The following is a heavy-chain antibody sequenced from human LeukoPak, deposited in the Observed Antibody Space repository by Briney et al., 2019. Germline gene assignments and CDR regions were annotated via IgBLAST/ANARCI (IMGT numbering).Heavy chain of an antibody. CDR2: IHPKTGRT. V-gene: IGHV1-2*02. Sequence: ASVMISCKVSGYTCIANYFHWGRQAPGQGVEWVGWIHPKTGRTHYAQNFQGRVTLTRDTSISTAYMYLSGLTSDDTAIYYCARDHNWGPDFWGQGTLVTVSS. CDR1: GYTCIANY. D-gene: IGHD7-27*01. CDR3: ARDHNWGPDF. J-gene: IGHJ4*02.